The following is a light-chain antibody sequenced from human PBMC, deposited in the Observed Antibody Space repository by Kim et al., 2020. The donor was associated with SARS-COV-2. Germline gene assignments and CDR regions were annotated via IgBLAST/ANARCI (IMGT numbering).Light chain of an antibody. CDR1: QDISNS. J-gene: IGKJ1*01. CDR3: LQYHTTPRT. V-gene: IGKV1-NL1*01. Sequence: DIQMTQSPSSLSAFVGDRVTITCRTSQDISNSLAWYQQKSGKAPKLLVYAASRLENGVPSRFSGSGSGTDYSLTISSLQPEDYATYFCLQYHTTPRTFGQGTKVDIK. CDR2: AAS.